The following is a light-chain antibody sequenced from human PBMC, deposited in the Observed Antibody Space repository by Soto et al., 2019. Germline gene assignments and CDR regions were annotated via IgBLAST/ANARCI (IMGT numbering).Light chain of an antibody. CDR3: CSYAARAYV. CDR2: EGT. J-gene: IGLJ1*01. CDR1: SSDLATYNL. Sequence: QSVLPQPASVSGSPGQSITISCTGTSSDLATYNLASWYQQHPGKAPKLIIFEGTKRPSGVSNRFSGSKSGNTASLTISGLQAEDEADYFCCSYAARAYVFGSGTKLTVL. V-gene: IGLV2-23*01.